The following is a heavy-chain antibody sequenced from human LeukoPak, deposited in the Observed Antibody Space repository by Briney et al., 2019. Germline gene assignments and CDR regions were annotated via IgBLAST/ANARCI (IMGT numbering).Heavy chain of an antibody. V-gene: IGHV4-34*01. CDR3: ARGGYYGSGNDFRFDP. CDR1: GGSFSGYY. J-gene: IGHJ5*02. D-gene: IGHD3-10*01. CDR2: IIHGGST. Sequence: PSETLSLTCAVYGGSFSGYYWSWVRQPPGKGLEWIAEIIHGGSTNYNPSLKSRVAISVDTSKNQFSLKLSSVTAADTAVYYCARGGYYGSGNDFRFDPWGQGTLVTVSS.